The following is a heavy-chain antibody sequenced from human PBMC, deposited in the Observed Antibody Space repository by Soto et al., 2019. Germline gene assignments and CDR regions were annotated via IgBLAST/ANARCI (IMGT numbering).Heavy chain of an antibody. J-gene: IGHJ6*02. CDR3: AKNKMEYYGMDV. CDR2: ISYDGSNK. CDR1: GFTFSSYG. D-gene: IGHD3-3*01. Sequence: VQLVESGGGVVQPGRSLRLSCAASGFTFSSYGMHWVRQAPGKGLEWVAVISYDGSNKYYADSVKGRFTISRDNSKNTLYLQMNSLRAEDTAVYYCAKNKMEYYGMDVWGQGTTVTVSS. V-gene: IGHV3-30*18.